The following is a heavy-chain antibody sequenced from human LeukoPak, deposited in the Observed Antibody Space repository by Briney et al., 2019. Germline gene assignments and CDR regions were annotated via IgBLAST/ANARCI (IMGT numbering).Heavy chain of an antibody. CDR1: GFTFSSYG. CDR2: INNNGVST. J-gene: IGHJ4*02. V-gene: IGHV3-23*01. CDR3: AKIGGRYNY. D-gene: IGHD3-10*01. Sequence: GGSLRLSCAASGFTFSSYGMHWVRQAPGKGLEWVSSINNNGVSTYYADSVKGRFTISRDNSKNTLYLQMNSLRAEDTAVYYCAKIGGRYNYWGQGTLVTVSS.